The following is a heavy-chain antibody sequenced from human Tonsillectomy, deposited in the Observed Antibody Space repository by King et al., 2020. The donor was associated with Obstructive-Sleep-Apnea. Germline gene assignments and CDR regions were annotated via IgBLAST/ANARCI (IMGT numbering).Heavy chain of an antibody. Sequence: VQLVESEGGLVQPGRSLRLSCAASGFTFDDYAMHWVRQAPGKGLEWVSGISWNSGSIGYADSVKGRFTISRDNAKNSLYLQMNSLRAEDTALYYCAKGYYDILTGYSSFDLWGRGTLVTVSS. CDR2: ISWNSGSI. D-gene: IGHD3-9*01. J-gene: IGHJ2*01. V-gene: IGHV3-9*01. CDR1: GFTFDDYA. CDR3: AKGYYDILTGYSSFDL.